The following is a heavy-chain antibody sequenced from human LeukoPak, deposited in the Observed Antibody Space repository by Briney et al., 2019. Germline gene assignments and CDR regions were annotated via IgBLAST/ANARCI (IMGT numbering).Heavy chain of an antibody. J-gene: IGHJ5*02. Sequence: ASVKVSCKASGYTFTSYGISWVRQAPGQGLEWTGWISAYNGNTNYAQKLQGRVTMTTDTSTSTAYMELRSLRSDDTAVYYCARDLYDFWSGYYTGNWFDPWGQGTLVTVSS. CDR2: ISAYNGNT. V-gene: IGHV1-18*01. CDR1: GYTFTSYG. D-gene: IGHD3-3*01. CDR3: ARDLYDFWSGYYTGNWFDP.